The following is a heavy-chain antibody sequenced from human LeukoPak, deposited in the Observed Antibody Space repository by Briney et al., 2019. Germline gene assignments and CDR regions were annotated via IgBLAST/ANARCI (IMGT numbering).Heavy chain of an antibody. V-gene: IGHV3-74*01. Sequence: GGSLRLSCAASGFSFSNYALHWVRQAPGKGLVWVSRINSDGSSTSYAYSVKGRFTISRDNAKNTLYLQMDSLRAEDTAVYYCARLPSAGLLMGYWGQGTLVTVSS. J-gene: IGHJ4*02. CDR2: INSDGSST. CDR1: GFSFSNYA. CDR3: ARLPSAGLLMGY. D-gene: IGHD2-8*01.